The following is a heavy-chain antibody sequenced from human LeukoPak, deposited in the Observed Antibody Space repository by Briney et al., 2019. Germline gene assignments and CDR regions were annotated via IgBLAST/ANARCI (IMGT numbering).Heavy chain of an antibody. CDR1: GYTLTELF. Sequence: ASVKVSCKVSGYTLTELFMHWVRQAPGKGLEGMGGFDPEDGETIYAQKYQGRVTMTENTSTDTAYMELSSQRSEDTAVYYCATRAGSFFDYWGQGTLVTVSS. D-gene: IGHD6-25*01. CDR2: FDPEDGET. CDR3: ATRAGSFFDY. J-gene: IGHJ4*02. V-gene: IGHV1-24*01.